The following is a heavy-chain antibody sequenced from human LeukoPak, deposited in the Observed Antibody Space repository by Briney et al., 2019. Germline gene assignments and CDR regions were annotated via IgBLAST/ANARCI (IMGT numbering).Heavy chain of an antibody. Sequence: QPGGSLRLSCAASGFTFSNYNMNWVRQAPGKGLEWVSYISGSSSIIFYADSVKGRFTISRDNAKNTLYLQMNSLRAEDTAVYYCARDLYEYSYGLIDDYWGQGTLVTVSS. CDR1: GFTFSNYN. CDR3: ARDLYEYSYGLIDDY. J-gene: IGHJ4*02. V-gene: IGHV3-48*04. CDR2: ISGSSSII. D-gene: IGHD5-18*01.